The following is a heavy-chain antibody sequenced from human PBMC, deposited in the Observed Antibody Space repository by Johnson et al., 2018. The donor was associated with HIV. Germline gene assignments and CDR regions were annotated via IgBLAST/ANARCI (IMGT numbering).Heavy chain of an antibody. V-gene: IGHV3-64*01. CDR3: AREGNGLGGIVGARGAFDI. D-gene: IGHD1-26*01. J-gene: IGHJ3*02. Sequence: VQLVESGGGLVQPGGSLRLSCAASGFTFSSYAIHWVRQAPGKGLEYVSAISSNGGSTYYANSVKGRFTISRDNSKNTLYLQMGSLRAEDMAVYYCAREGNGLGGIVGARGAFDIWGQGTMVTVSS. CDR2: ISSNGGST. CDR1: GFTFSSYA.